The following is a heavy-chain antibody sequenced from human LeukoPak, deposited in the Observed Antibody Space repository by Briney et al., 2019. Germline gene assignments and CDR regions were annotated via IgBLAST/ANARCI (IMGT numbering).Heavy chain of an antibody. J-gene: IGHJ3*02. CDR1: RFSFSSYE. CDR3: ARGRAGYSSSWGI. CDR2: ISSSGSTI. D-gene: IGHD6-13*01. V-gene: IGHV3-48*03. Sequence: GGSLRLSCVASRFSFSSYEMNWVRQAPGKGLEWLSYISSSGSTIFYADSVKGRFTISGDNAKNSLYLQMNRLRAEDTAVYYCARGRAGYSSSWGIWGQGTMVTVSS.